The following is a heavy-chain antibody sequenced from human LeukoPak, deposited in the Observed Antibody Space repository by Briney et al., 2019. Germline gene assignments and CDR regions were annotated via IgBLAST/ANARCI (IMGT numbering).Heavy chain of an antibody. CDR1: GGFISSYY. CDR3: SSVTGDKRY. Sequence: SETLSLTCTVSGGFISSYYWSWIRQPPGKGLEWIGYIYYSGSTNYNPSLKSRVTISVDTSKNQFYLNLSSVTAADTAVYYRSSVTGDKRYWGQGTLVTVSS. V-gene: IGHV4-59*01. CDR2: IYYSGST. D-gene: IGHD2-8*02. J-gene: IGHJ4*02.